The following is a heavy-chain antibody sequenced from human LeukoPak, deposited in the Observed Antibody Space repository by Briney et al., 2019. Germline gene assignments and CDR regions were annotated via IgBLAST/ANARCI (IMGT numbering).Heavy chain of an antibody. J-gene: IGHJ4*02. CDR3: ARVWEGFDY. CDR2: ISSSSSTI. D-gene: IGHD3-16*01. Sequence: PGGSLRLSCAASGFTFSSYSMHWVRQAPGKGLEWVSYISSSSSTIYYTDSVKGRFTISRDNAKNSLYLQMNSLRAEGTAVYYCARVWEGFDYWGQGTLVTVSS. V-gene: IGHV3-48*01. CDR1: GFTFSSYS.